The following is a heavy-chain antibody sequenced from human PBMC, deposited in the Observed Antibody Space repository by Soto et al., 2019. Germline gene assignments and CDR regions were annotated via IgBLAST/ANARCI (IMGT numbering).Heavy chain of an antibody. CDR2: IIPIFGTA. D-gene: IGHD6-13*01. CDR3: ARVGGPHQTFIAPAGMGPGASHNYYYYVMDV. V-gene: IGHV1-69*13. Sequence: AVKVSCKASGGTFSSYAISWVRQAPGQGXEWMGGIIPIFGTANYAQKFQGTVTITAYESTSTAYMELSSLRSEDTAVYYCARVGGPHQTFIAPAGMGPGASHNYYYYVMDVVGQGTTVTVSS. J-gene: IGHJ6*02. CDR1: GGTFSSYA.